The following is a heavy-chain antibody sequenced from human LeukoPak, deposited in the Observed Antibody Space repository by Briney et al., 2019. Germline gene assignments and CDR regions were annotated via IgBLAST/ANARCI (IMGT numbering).Heavy chain of an antibody. D-gene: IGHD6-13*01. J-gene: IGHJ1*01. Sequence: GGSLRLSCAASGFTFSTYAMSGGRQAPGKGLEGVSAISGSGGSTYYADSVKGRFTISRDNSKNTLYLQMNSLRAEDTAVYYCAKDTKLSIAAAGTSFQHWGQGTLVTVSS. V-gene: IGHV3-23*01. CDR1: GFTFSTYA. CDR3: AKDTKLSIAAAGTSFQH. CDR2: ISGSGGST.